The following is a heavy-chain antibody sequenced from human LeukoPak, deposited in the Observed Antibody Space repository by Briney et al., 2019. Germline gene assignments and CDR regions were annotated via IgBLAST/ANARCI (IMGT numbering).Heavy chain of an antibody. CDR3: AKDDNYIRFLS. Sequence: GGSLRLSCAASGFTFSSCWMNWVRQAPGKGLEWVANIKQDGTEKYFVDSVKGRFTISRDNSKNTLYLQMNSLRAEDTAVYYCAKDDNYIRFLSWGQGTLVTVSS. D-gene: IGHD3-16*01. V-gene: IGHV3-7*03. CDR2: IKQDGTEK. J-gene: IGHJ5*02. CDR1: GFTFSSCW.